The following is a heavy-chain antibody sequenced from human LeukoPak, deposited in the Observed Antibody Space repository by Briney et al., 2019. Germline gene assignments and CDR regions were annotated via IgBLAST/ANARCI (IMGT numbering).Heavy chain of an antibody. CDR3: ARVSGSYEYYFDH. D-gene: IGHD1-26*01. V-gene: IGHV4-38-2*01. CDR1: GYSISSGYY. CDR2: IYHSGTT. J-gene: IGHJ4*02. Sequence: SETLSLTCAVSGYSISSGYYWGWIRQSPGKGLEWIGSIYHSGTTYYNPSLKSRVTISVDTSKNQFSLKLSSVTAADTAVYYCARVSGSYEYYFDHWGQGTLVTVSS.